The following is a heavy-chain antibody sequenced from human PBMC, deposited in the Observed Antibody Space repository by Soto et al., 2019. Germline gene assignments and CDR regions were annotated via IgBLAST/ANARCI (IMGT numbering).Heavy chain of an antibody. CDR1: GFTFSSYE. J-gene: IGHJ6*02. Sequence: AGGSLRLSCAFSGFTFSSYEMNWVRQAPGKGLEWVSYIGTSGKTIYYADSVRGRFTISRDNAKNSLYLQMNSLRAEDTAVYFCARDPAIYSGKFDYGLDVWGRGTTVTVSS. CDR2: IGTSGKTI. D-gene: IGHD4-4*01. CDR3: ARDPAIYSGKFDYGLDV. V-gene: IGHV3-48*03.